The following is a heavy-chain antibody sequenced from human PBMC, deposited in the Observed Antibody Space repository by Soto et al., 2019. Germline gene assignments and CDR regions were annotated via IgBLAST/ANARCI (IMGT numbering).Heavy chain of an antibody. D-gene: IGHD2-2*01. V-gene: IGHV3-23*01. CDR1: GFTFSSYA. CDR2: ISGSGGST. CDR3: AKGGNIVVVPAAMPPLYYYYGMDV. J-gene: IGHJ6*02. Sequence: PGGSLRLSCAASGFTFSSYAMSWVRQDPGKGLEWVSAISGSGGSTYYADSVKGRFTISRDNSKNTLYLQMNSLRAEDTAVYYCAKGGNIVVVPAAMPPLYYYYGMDVWGQGTTVTVSS.